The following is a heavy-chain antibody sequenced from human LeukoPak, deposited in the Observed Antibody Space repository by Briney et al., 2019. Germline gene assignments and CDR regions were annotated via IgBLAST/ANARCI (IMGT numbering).Heavy chain of an antibody. CDR2: ISSSGSTI. CDR1: GFTFSSYE. V-gene: IGHV3-48*03. J-gene: IGHJ4*02. CDR3: AREYCSGGSCYFDY. D-gene: IGHD2-15*01. Sequence: GGSLRLSCAASGFTFSSYEMNWVRQAPGKGLEWVSYISSSGSTIYYADSVKGRFTISRDNAKNSLYLQVNSLRAEDTAVYYCAREYCSGGSCYFDYWGQGTLVTVSS.